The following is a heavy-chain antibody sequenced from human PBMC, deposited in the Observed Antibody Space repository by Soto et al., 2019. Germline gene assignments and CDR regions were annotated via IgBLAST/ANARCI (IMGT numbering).Heavy chain of an antibody. J-gene: IGHJ4*02. CDR3: STGLSSGYYNFDY. CDR1: GFAFTNAW. Sequence: GGSLRLSCAASGFAFTNAWMTWVRQAPGKALEWIGRIKRKSDGGTTDYAAPVRGRFNISRDDSKNTLYLQINTLKSEDTAVYYCSTGLSSGYYNFDYWDQGTLVTVSS. D-gene: IGHD3-22*01. CDR2: IKRKSDGGTT. V-gene: IGHV3-15*01.